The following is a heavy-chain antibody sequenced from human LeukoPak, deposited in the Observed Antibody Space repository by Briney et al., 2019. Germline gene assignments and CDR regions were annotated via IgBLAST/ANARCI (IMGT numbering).Heavy chain of an antibody. CDR2: IKQDGSTK. D-gene: IGHD1-26*01. CDR3: TRDTTGSLDY. V-gene: IGHV3-7*01. Sequence: GGSLRLSCAASGFTFANSWMAWVRQARGKGLEWGANIKQDGSTKHYADSLKGRFTISRDNPKNSLFLQMNNLRADDTAIYYCTRDTTGSLDYWGQGILVTVAS. CDR1: GFTFANSW. J-gene: IGHJ4*02.